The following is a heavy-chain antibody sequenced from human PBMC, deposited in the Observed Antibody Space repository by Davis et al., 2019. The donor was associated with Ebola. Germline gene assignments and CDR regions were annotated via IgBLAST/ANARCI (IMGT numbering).Heavy chain of an antibody. CDR2: ISYDGSNK. V-gene: IGHV3-30*18. Sequence: GESLKISCKGSGYSFTSYWIGWVRQAPGKGLEWVAVISYDGSNKYYADSVKGRFTISRDNSKNTLYLQMNSLRAEDTAVYYCAKQDGSLLRYFDWSYYYGMDVWGQGTTVTVSS. D-gene: IGHD3-9*01. CDR3: AKQDGSLLRYFDWSYYYGMDV. CDR1: GYSFTSYW. J-gene: IGHJ6*02.